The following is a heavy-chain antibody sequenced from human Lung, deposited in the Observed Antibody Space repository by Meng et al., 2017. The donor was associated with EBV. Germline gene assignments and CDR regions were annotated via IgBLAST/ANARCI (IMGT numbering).Heavy chain of an antibody. Sequence: QGQLPQGGAGLLKPSETLSLTCAVDGGSFSGYYWSWIRQPPGKGLEWIGEINHSGSTNYNPSLKSRVTISVDTSKNQFSLKLSSVTAAGTAVYYRARGRIIGDSSGYSDYWGQGTLVTVSS. V-gene: IGHV4-34*01. CDR3: ARGRIIGDSSGYSDY. J-gene: IGHJ4*02. D-gene: IGHD3-22*01. CDR1: GGSFSGYY. CDR2: INHSGST.